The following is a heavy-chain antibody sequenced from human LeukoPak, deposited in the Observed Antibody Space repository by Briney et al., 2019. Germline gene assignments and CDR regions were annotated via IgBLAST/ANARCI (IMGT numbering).Heavy chain of an antibody. Sequence: GGSLRLSCAASGFTFSSYGMHWVRQAPGKGLEWVAVISYDGSNKYYADSVKGRLTISRDNSKNTLYLQMNSLRAEDTAVYYCAKSYGSGSYPDSHHWGQGTLVTVSS. CDR3: AKSYGSGSYPDSHH. V-gene: IGHV3-30*18. CDR1: GFTFSSYG. D-gene: IGHD3-10*01. J-gene: IGHJ5*02. CDR2: ISYDGSNK.